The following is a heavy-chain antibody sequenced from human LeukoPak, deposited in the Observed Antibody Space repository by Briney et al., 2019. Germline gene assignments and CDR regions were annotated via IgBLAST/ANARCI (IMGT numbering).Heavy chain of an antibody. Sequence: GGSLRLSCEASGMTFSTYWMHWVRQAPGKGLEWVSHINRDETITTYADSVKGRFTISRDNAKNTPYLQMNSLRADDTAVYYCAKDLGSGWYGAFDIWGQGTAVTVSS. J-gene: IGHJ3*02. CDR2: INRDETIT. CDR1: GMTFSTYW. CDR3: AKDLGSGWYGAFDI. V-gene: IGHV3-74*01. D-gene: IGHD6-19*01.